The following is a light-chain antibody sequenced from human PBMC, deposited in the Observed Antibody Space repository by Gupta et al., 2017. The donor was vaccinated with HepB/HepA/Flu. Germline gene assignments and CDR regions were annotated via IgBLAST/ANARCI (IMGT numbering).Light chain of an antibody. J-gene: IGKJ4*01. CDR2: WAS. V-gene: IGKV4-1*01. Sequence: DIVMTQSPDSLAVSLGERATINCKSSQSVLYSSNNKNYLAWYQQKPGQPPKLLIYWASTRESGVPGRFSGSGSGTDFTLTISSLQAEDVAVYYCQQYYNTPLTFGGGTKVEIK. CDR3: QQYYNTPLT. CDR1: QSVLYSSNNKNY.